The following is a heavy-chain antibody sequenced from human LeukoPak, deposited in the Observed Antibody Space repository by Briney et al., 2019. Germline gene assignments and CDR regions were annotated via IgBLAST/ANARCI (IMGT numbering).Heavy chain of an antibody. D-gene: IGHD2-2*01. Sequence: GGSLRLSCAASGFTFSDYYMSWIRQAPGKGLEWVSYISSSGSTIYYADSVKGRFTISRDNSKNTLYLQMNSLRAEDTAVYYCAKDRAFVVVGPWGQGTLVTVSS. CDR1: GFTFSDYY. V-gene: IGHV3-11*01. CDR2: ISSSGSTI. J-gene: IGHJ5*02. CDR3: AKDRAFVVVGP.